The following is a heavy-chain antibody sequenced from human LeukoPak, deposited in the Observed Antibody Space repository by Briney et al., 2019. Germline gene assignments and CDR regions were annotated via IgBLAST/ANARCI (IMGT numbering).Heavy chain of an antibody. CDR1: GFTYNSYA. J-gene: IGHJ4*02. Sequence: PGRSLRLSCAASGFTYNSYAMHWVRQAPGQGLEWVAVISYDGSKKYHADSVKGRFTISRDNSKNTLSLQMNSLRAEDTAVYYCARDPYFDSSGYPYYFDYWGQGTLVTVSS. CDR3: ARDPYFDSSGYPYYFDY. CDR2: ISYDGSKK. D-gene: IGHD3-22*01. V-gene: IGHV3-30*01.